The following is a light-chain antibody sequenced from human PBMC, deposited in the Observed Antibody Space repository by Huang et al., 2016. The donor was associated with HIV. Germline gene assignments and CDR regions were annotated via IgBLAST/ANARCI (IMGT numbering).Light chain of an antibody. CDR3: MKGTDWPLT. CDR1: QSLVHSNGNTY. J-gene: IGKJ1*01. Sequence: VLTQSPLSLSVTLGQPASISCRSSQSLVHSNGNTYLNWFHQRPGQSPRRLIYKVSNRGSGVPDRFSGSWSGTEFTLKINRVEAEDVGIYYCMKGTDWPLTFGQGTKVEI. V-gene: IGKV2-30*02. CDR2: KVS.